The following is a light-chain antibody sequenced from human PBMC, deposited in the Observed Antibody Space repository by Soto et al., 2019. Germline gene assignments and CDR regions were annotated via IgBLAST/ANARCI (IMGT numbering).Light chain of an antibody. V-gene: IGKV1-8*01. Sequence: AIRMTQSPSSFSASTGDRVTITCRASQGISSYLAWYQQKPGKAPKLLIYAASTEQSGVPSRFSGRGSGTDFTLTTSSRQSDDFATYYCRQYYSNPPWTFGRGTKVEIK. J-gene: IGKJ1*01. CDR1: QGISSY. CDR2: AAS. CDR3: RQYYSNPPWT.